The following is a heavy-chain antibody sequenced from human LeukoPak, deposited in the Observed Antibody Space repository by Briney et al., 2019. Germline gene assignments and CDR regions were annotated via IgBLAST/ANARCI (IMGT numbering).Heavy chain of an antibody. CDR1: GFTFDDYA. J-gene: IGHJ5*02. CDR2: ISWNSGSI. Sequence: GGSLRLSCAASGFTFDDYAMHWVRQAPGKGLEWVSGISWNSGSIGYADSVKGRFTISRDNAKNSLYLQMNSLRAEDTALYYCAKSGRPSGWYDNWFDPWGQGTLVTVSS. V-gene: IGHV3-9*01. D-gene: IGHD6-19*01. CDR3: AKSGRPSGWYDNWFDP.